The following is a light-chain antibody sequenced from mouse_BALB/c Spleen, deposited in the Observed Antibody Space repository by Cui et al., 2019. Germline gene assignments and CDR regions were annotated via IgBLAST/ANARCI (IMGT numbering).Light chain of an antibody. CDR2: WAS. J-gene: IGKJ5*01. CDR1: QSVLYSSNQKYY. V-gene: IGKV8-27*01. Sequence: NIMMTQSTSSLAVSAGEKVTVISKSSQSVLYSSNQKYYLTWDQQKPGQSPKLLIYWASTRESGVPDRFTGSGSGTDFTLTISSVQAEDLAVYYCQQYLSSLTFGAGTKLELK. CDR3: QQYLSSLT.